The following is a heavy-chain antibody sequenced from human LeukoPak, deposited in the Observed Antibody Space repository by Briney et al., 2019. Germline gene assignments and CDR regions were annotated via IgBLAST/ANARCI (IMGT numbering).Heavy chain of an antibody. CDR2: ISGSGGST. CDR3: AKNPGSSNPYYYYMDV. D-gene: IGHD4-11*01. Sequence: GESLRLSCAASGFTFRSYAMSWVRQAPGKGLEWVSAISGSGGSTYYADSVKGRFTISRDNSKNTLYLQMNSLRAEDTAVYYCAKNPGSSNPYYYYMDVWGKGTTVTVSS. V-gene: IGHV3-23*01. J-gene: IGHJ6*03. CDR1: GFTFRSYA.